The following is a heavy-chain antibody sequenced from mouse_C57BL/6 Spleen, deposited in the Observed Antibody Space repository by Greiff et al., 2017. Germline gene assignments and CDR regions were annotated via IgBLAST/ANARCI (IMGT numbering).Heavy chain of an antibody. J-gene: IGHJ2*01. CDR3: ARGSNYVGSYFDY. V-gene: IGHV1-82*01. CDR2: IYPGDGDT. Sequence: QVQLQQSGPELVKPGASVKISCKASGYAFSSSWMNWVKQRPGKGLEWIGRIYPGDGDTNYNGKFKGKATLTADNSSSTAYMQLSSLTSEDSAVYFCARGSNYVGSYFDYWGQGTTLTVSS. CDR1: GYAFSSSW. D-gene: IGHD2-5*01.